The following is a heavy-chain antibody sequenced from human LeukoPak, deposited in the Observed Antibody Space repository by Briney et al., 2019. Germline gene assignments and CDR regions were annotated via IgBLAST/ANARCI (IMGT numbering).Heavy chain of an antibody. V-gene: IGHV4-39*07. CDR2: IYYSGST. CDR1: GGSISSSSYY. CDR3: ARGVSMITFGGVIAIRGYYYYYMDV. D-gene: IGHD3-16*02. Sequence: SETLSLTCTVSGGSISSSSYYWGWIRQPPGKGLEWFGSIYYSGSTYYNPSLKSRVTISVDTSKNQFSLKLSSVTAADTAVYYCARGVSMITFGGVIAIRGYYYYYMDVWGKGTTVTVSS. J-gene: IGHJ6*03.